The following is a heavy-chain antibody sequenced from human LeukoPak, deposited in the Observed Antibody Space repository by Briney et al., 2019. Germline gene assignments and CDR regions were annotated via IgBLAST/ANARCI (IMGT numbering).Heavy chain of an antibody. CDR1: GFIFSNYA. CDR2: ISDSGGKT. V-gene: IGHV3-23*01. J-gene: IGHJ4*02. Sequence: GGSLRLSCAASGFIFSNYAMSWVRQAPGKGLEWVSGISDSGGKTDSADSVKGRFTISRDNSKGKVYLQTNSLRTEDTAVYYCVARAVGFRHFDYWGQGTLVSVSS. D-gene: IGHD1-26*01. CDR3: VARAVGFRHFDY.